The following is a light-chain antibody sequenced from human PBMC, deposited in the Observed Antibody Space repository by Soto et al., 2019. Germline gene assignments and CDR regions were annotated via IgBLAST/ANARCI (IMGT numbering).Light chain of an antibody. V-gene: IGLV1-51*01. CDR1: SSNIGNNY. Sequence: QSVLTQPPSVSAAPGQKVTISCSGSSSNIGNNYVSWYQQLPGTAPKLLIYDNNKRPSGIPDRFSGSKSGTSATLGITGLQTGDEAYYYCGTWDSSPSAGRVFGGGTKLTVL. CDR2: DNN. CDR3: GTWDSSPSAGRV. J-gene: IGLJ3*02.